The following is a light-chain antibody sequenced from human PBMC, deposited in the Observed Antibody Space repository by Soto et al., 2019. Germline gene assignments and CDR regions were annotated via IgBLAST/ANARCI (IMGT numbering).Light chain of an antibody. CDR2: GNS. Sequence: QSVLTQPPSVSGAPGQRVTISCTGSSSNIGAGYDVHWYQQLPGTAPKLLIYGNSNRPSGVPDRFSGSKSDTSASLAITGLQAEDEPDYYCQSYDSSLSGCVFGTGTKLTVL. V-gene: IGLV1-40*01. CDR3: QSYDSSLSGCV. CDR1: SSNIGAGYD. J-gene: IGLJ1*01.